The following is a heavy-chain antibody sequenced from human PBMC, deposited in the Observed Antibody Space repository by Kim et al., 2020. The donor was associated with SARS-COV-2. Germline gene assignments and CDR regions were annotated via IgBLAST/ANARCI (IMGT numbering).Heavy chain of an antibody. D-gene: IGHD3-22*01. V-gene: IGHV3-48*02. Sequence: GGSLRLSCAASGFTFSSYSMNWVRQVPGKGLEWVSYISSSSNTIYYADSVKGRLTISRDNAKNSLYLQLNSLRDEDTAVYYCARDFSGYTLRTFDYWGHGTLVTVSS. J-gene: IGHJ4*01. CDR1: GFTFSSYS. CDR2: ISSSSNTI. CDR3: ARDFSGYTLRTFDY.